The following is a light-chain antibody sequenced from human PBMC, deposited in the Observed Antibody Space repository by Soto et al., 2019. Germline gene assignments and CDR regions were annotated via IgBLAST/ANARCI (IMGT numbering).Light chain of an antibody. V-gene: IGLV4-69*01. CDR1: SGHSNYA. J-gene: IGLJ2*01. CDR2: LNSDGSH. CDR3: QTWGTGIVI. Sequence: QLVLTQSPSASASLGASVKLTCTLSSGHSNYAIAWHQQQPEKGPRYLMKLNSDGSHSKGDGIPNRFSGSSSGAERYLTISRLQSEDEADYYCQTWGTGIVIFGVGTKRTVL.